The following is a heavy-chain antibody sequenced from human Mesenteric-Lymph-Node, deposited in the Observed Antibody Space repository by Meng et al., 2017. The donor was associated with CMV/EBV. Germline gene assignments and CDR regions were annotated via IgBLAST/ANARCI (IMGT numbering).Heavy chain of an antibody. CDR1: GFTFNSYW. CDR2: INSDETSI. J-gene: IGHJ4*02. V-gene: IGHV3-74*01. CDR3: ARYRVGGTHYDY. D-gene: IGHD1-26*01. Sequence: GGSLRLSCAASGFTFNSYWMHWVRQAPGKGLVWVSRINSDETSITYADSVKGRFTISRDNAKNTLFLQMNSLRPEDTAVYYCARYRVGGTHYDYWGQGTLVTVSS.